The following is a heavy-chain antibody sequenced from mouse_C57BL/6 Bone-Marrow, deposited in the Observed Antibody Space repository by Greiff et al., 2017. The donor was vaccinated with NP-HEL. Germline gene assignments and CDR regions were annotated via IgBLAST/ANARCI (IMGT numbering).Heavy chain of an antibody. CDR3: TTYYGSPYYFDD. D-gene: IGHD1-1*01. CDR2: IDPENGDT. V-gene: IGHV14-4*01. CDR1: GFNIKDDY. J-gene: IGHJ2*01. Sequence: EVQLQQSGAELVRPGDSVKLSCTASGFNIKDDYMHWVKQRPEQGLEWIGWIDPENGDTEYASKFQGKAPITADPSSNTAYLQLSRLPSDTTAGYYWTTYYGSPYYFDDWGQGTTLTVSS.